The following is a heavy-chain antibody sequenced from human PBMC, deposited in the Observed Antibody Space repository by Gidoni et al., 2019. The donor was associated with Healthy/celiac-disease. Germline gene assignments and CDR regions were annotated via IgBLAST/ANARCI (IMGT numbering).Heavy chain of an antibody. J-gene: IGHJ3*02. CDR3: AREMFGIVGATNAFDI. V-gene: IGHV1-2*02. Sequence: QVQLVQSEAEVLNRGASVKASFKASGSTFTGYYLHWVRQAPGQGLEVMGWINPNSGGTNYAQKFQGRVTMTRDTSISTADMGLSRLRSDDTAVYYCAREMFGIVGATNAFDIWGQGTMVTVSS. CDR1: GSTFTGYY. D-gene: IGHD1-26*01. CDR2: INPNSGGT.